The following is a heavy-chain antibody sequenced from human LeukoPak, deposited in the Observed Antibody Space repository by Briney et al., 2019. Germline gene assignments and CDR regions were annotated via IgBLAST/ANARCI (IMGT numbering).Heavy chain of an antibody. V-gene: IGHV3-23*01. D-gene: IGHD3-16*02. CDR2: ISGSGGST. Sequence: PGGSLGLSCAASGFTFSSYAMSWVRQAPGKGLEWVSAISGSGGSTYYADSVKGRFTISRDNSKNTLYLQMNSPRAEDTAVYYCAKNGPYDYVWGSYRYFDYWGQGTLVTVSS. CDR1: GFTFSSYA. J-gene: IGHJ4*02. CDR3: AKNGPYDYVWGSYRYFDY.